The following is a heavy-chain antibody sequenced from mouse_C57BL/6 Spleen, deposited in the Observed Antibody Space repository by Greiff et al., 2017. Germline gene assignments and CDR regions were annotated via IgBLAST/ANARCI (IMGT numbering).Heavy chain of an antibody. V-gene: IGHV1-76*01. Sequence: QVQLQQSGAELVRPGASVKLSCKASGYTFTDYYINWVKQRPGQGLEWVARIYPGSGNTYYNEKFKGKATLTAEKSSSTAYMQLSSLTSEDSAVYFCARLGATLDEEGFDYWGQGTTRTVSS. CDR3: ARLGATLDEEGFDY. CDR2: IYPGSGNT. CDR1: GYTFTDYY. J-gene: IGHJ2*01. D-gene: IGHD3-1*01.